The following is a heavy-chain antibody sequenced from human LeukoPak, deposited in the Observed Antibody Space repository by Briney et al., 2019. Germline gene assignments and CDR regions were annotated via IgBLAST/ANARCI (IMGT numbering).Heavy chain of an antibody. D-gene: IGHD4-17*01. CDR1: GYTFTNYG. CDR3: ARSGGRFLDYGDAFDI. J-gene: IGHJ3*02. V-gene: IGHV1-18*01. CDR2: ISTYNGNT. Sequence: GASVTVSCKASGYTFTNYGISWVRQAPGQGLEWMGWISTYNGNTNYPQNLQGRVTMTTDTPTSTAYMELRSLRSDDTAVYYCARSGGRFLDYGDAFDIWGQGTMVTVSS.